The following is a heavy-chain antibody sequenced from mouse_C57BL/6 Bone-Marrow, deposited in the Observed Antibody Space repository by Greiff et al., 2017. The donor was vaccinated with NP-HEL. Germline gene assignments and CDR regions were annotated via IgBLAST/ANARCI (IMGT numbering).Heavy chain of an antibody. V-gene: IGHV1-64*01. CDR3: VRREGSNYDYYAMDH. D-gene: IGHD2-5*01. J-gene: IGHJ4*01. CDR1: GYTFTSYW. Sequence: QVQLQQPGAELVKPGASVKLSCKASGYTFTSYWMHWVKQRPGQGLEWIGMIHPNSGSTNYNEKFKSKATLTVDKSSSTAYMQLSSLTSEDSAVYYCVRREGSNYDYYAMDHWGQGTSVTVSS. CDR2: IHPNSGST.